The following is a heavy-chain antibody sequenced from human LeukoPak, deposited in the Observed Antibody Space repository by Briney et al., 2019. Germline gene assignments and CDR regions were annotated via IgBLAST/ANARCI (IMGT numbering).Heavy chain of an antibody. J-gene: IGHJ6*02. Sequence: GGSLRLSCAASGFTFSGYWMHWVRQAPGKGLVWVSRINPYGSSTSYADSVKGRFTVSRDNAKNSLYLQMNSLRAEDTAVYYCARDSGYCSSTSCYSPHYYGMDVWGQGTTVTVSS. CDR1: GFTFSGYW. CDR2: INPYGSST. CDR3: ARDSGYCSSTSCYSPHYYGMDV. V-gene: IGHV3-74*01. D-gene: IGHD2-2*01.